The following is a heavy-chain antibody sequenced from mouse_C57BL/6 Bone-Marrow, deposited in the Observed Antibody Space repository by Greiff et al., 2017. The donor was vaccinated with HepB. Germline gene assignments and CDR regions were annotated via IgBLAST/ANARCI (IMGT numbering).Heavy chain of an antibody. CDR1: GSTFTDYE. J-gene: IGHJ2*01. CDR3: TEIEDYSNYEY. V-gene: IGHV1-15*01. CDR2: IEPETGGT. D-gene: IGHD2-5*01. Sequence: QVQLKQSGAELVRPGASVTLSCKASGSTFTDYEMHWVKQTPVHGLEWIGAIEPETGGTAYNQKFKGKAILTADKSSSTADMEHRSLTSEDDAVYYCTEIEDYSNYEYWGQGTTLTVSS.